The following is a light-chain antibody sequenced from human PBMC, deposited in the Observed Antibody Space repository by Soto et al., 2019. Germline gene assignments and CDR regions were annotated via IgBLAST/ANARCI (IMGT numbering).Light chain of an antibody. CDR2: EVS. J-gene: IGLJ2*01. CDR3: TSYSSSSNLGV. CDR1: SSDVGGYNY. Sequence: QSALTQPASVSGSPGQSITISCTGTSSDVGGYNYVSWYQQHPGKAPKLIIYEVSTRPSGVSNRFSGSKSGSTASLTISGLQAEDEADYYCTSYSSSSNLGVFGGGTKLTVL. V-gene: IGLV2-14*01.